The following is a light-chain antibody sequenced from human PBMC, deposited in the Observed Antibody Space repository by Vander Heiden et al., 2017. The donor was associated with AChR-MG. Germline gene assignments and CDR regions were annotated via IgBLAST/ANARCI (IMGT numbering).Light chain of an antibody. CDR3: CSYAGIAV. CDR2: HVN. Sequence: QSALTQPCPVSGSPGQSVTISCTGTSSDVGGYNYVSWYQQHPGKAPKLMIYHVNKRPSGVPDRFSGSKSGNTASLTISGLQAEDEADYYCCSYAGIAVFGTGTKVTVL. CDR1: SSDVGGYNY. V-gene: IGLV2-11*01. J-gene: IGLJ1*01.